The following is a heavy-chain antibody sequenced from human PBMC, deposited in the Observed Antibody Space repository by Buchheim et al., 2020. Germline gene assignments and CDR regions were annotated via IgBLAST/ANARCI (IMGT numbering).Heavy chain of an antibody. CDR2: IKGDGSST. V-gene: IGHV3-74*01. D-gene: IGHD6-13*01. CDR3: ARETRAAADS. CDR1: GFTFSNFW. Sequence: EVQLVESGGGLVQPGGSLRLSCAASGFTFSNFWMHWVRQAPGKGLVWFPRIKGDGSSTSYADSMKGRFTIPTDNAKNKFYLEIKSLRAEDTAVYYCARETRAAADSWGQGTL. J-gene: IGHJ4*02.